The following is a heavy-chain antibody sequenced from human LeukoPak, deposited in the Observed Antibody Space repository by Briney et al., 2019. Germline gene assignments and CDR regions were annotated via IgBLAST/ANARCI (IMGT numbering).Heavy chain of an antibody. CDR2: ITSSSSTI. CDR1: GLTFNSYS. V-gene: IGHV3-48*01. CDR3: ARSGTYAYFDF. D-gene: IGHD1-26*01. Sequence: PGGSLRLSCAASGLTFNSYSVSWVRQAPGKGLEWVSYITSSSSTIYYADSVKGRFTISRDNAKNSLYLQMNSLTAEGTAVYYCARSGTYAYFDFWGQGTLVTVSS. J-gene: IGHJ4*02.